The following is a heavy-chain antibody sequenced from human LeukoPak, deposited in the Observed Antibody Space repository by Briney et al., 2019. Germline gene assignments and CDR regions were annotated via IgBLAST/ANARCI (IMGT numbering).Heavy chain of an antibody. J-gene: IGHJ6*03. CDR1: GFTFAGYW. Sequence: PGGSLRLSCAASGFTFAGYWMSWVRQAPGKGLEWVANIRQDGTEQYTADSLKGRFTISRDNTKRTLYLQINSLRVEDTAVYYCARVGPPYYYYYMDVWGNGSTVIVSS. CDR3: ARVGPPYYYYYMDV. V-gene: IGHV3-7*01. CDR2: IRQDGTEQ.